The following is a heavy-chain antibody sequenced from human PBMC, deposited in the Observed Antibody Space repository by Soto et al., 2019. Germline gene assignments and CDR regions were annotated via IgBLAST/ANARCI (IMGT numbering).Heavy chain of an antibody. Sequence: QVQLQQWGAGLLKPSETLSLTCAVYGGSFSGYYWSWIRQPPGKGLEWIGEINHSGSTNYNPSLKSRVTISVDTSKNQFSLKLSSVTAADTAVYYCARARQRLMVRCFDPWGQGTLVTVSS. CDR3: ARARQRLMVRCFDP. V-gene: IGHV4-34*01. CDR2: INHSGST. J-gene: IGHJ5*02. CDR1: GGSFSGYY. D-gene: IGHD6-25*01.